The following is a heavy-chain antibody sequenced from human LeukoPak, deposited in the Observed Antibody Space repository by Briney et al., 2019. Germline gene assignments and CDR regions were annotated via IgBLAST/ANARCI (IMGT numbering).Heavy chain of an antibody. D-gene: IGHD3-22*01. V-gene: IGHV3-21*06. Sequence: PGGSLSLSCATSGFTLSPYSMSWVRQAPGKGLEWVACISSSGSHTYYADSVKGRFIISRDNAKNSMSLHINSLRVEDTAMYFCARGDVDYYDSSGSDALYIWGQGTRVTVSS. CDR2: ISSSGSHT. CDR3: ARGDVDYYDSSGSDALYI. CDR1: GFTLSPYS. J-gene: IGHJ3*02.